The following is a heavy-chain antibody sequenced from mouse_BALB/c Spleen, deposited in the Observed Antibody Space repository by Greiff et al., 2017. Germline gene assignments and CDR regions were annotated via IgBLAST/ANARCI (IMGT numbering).Heavy chain of an antibody. CDR2: IYPSDSYT. D-gene: IGHD1-1*01. Sequence: QVQLQQPGAELVRPGASVKLSCKASGYTFTSYWINWVKQRPGQGLEWIGNIYPSDSYTNYNQKFKDKATLTVDKSSSTAYMQLSSPTSEDSAVYYCTREGSSAYYYAMDYWGQGTSVTVSS. V-gene: IGHV1-69*02. CDR3: TREGSSAYYYAMDY. J-gene: IGHJ4*01. CDR1: GYTFTSYW.